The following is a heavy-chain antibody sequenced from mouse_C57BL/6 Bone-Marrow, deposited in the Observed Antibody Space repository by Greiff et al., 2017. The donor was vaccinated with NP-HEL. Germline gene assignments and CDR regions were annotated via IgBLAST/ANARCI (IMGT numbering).Heavy chain of an antibody. CDR3: TRGQNWALAY. J-gene: IGHJ3*01. Sequence: EVKVEESGEGLVKPGGSLKLSCAASGFTFSSYAMSWVRQTPEKRLEWVAYISSGGDYIYYADTVKGRFTISRDNARNTLYLQMSSLKSEDTAMYYCTRGQNWALAYWGQGTLVTVSA. D-gene: IGHD4-1*01. V-gene: IGHV5S21*01. CDR2: ISSGGDYI. CDR1: GFTFSSYA.